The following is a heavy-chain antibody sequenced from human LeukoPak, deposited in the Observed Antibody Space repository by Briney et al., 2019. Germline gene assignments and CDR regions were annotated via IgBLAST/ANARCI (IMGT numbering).Heavy chain of an antibody. CDR2: ISAGGDLT. CDR3: ARELIAAAGPYYFDY. CDR1: RFSFSAYP. V-gene: IGHV3-23*01. D-gene: IGHD6-13*01. J-gene: IGHJ4*02. Sequence: GGSLRLSCAASRFSFSAYPMGWVRRAPGRGLEWVSGISAGGDLTFHADPVKGRFTISRDNAKNSLYLQMNSLRAEDTAVYYCARELIAAAGPYYFDYWGQGTLVTVSS.